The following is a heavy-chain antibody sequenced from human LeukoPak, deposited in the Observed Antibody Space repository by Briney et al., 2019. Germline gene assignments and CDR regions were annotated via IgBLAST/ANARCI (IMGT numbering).Heavy chain of an antibody. CDR1: GGSISSGDSY. D-gene: IGHD3-10*01. CDR3: ARHGGSGSYYNWFDP. V-gene: IGHV4-30-4*01. CDR2: TYYSGST. Sequence: SQTLSLTCTISGGSISSGDSYWSWIRQPPGKGLEWIGYTYYSGSTNYSPSLKSRISISVDTSKNQFSLKLSSLTATDTAVYYCARHGGSGSYYNWFDPWGQGTLVTVSS. J-gene: IGHJ5*02.